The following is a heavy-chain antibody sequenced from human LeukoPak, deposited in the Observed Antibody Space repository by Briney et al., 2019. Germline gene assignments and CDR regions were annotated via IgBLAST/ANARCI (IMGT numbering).Heavy chain of an antibody. Sequence: SGTLSLTCAVSGGSIKSNNWWSWVRQPPGKGLEWIGEIYHSGSTNYNPSLKSRVTISVDTSKNQFSLKLSSVTAADTAVYYCAGRYSSSWYSYYYYGMDVWGQGTTVTVSS. J-gene: IGHJ6*02. CDR1: GGSIKSNNW. CDR3: AGRYSSSWYSYYYYGMDV. V-gene: IGHV4-4*02. CDR2: IYHSGST. D-gene: IGHD6-13*01.